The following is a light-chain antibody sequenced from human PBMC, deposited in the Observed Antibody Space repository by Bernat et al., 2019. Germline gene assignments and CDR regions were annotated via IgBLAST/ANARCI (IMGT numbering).Light chain of an antibody. CDR3: CSHAGPTFLV. CDR1: NSDVGAYDH. Sequence: QSALTQPASVSGSPGQSIAISCTGTNSDVGAYDHVSWYQQHPGKVPKLIIYEVTRRPSGVSDRFSGSKSGNTASLTISGLQADDEADYYCCSHAGPTFLVFGGGTRLTVL. CDR2: EVT. J-gene: IGLJ3*02. V-gene: IGLV2-23*02.